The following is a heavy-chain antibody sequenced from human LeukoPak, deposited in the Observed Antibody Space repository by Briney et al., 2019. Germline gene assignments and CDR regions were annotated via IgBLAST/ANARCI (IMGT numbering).Heavy chain of an antibody. D-gene: IGHD4/OR15-4a*01. CDR3: ARYGGNAFDV. CDR1: GFTVSSNY. V-gene: IGHV3-66*01. J-gene: IGHJ3*01. Sequence: GGSLTLSCAASGFTVSSNYMTWVRQAPGKGLDWVSVIYRGGNTYYSDSVKGRFTISRDNSRNTVYLQMNSLRAEDTALYYCARYGGNAFDVWGQGTMVTVSS. CDR2: IYRGGNT.